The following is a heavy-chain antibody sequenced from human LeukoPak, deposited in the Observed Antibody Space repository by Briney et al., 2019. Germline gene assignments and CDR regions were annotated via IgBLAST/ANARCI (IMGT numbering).Heavy chain of an antibody. D-gene: IGHD3-10*01. CDR2: IYYSGST. CDR3: ARDPNGSGSYYNDDAFDI. Sequence: PSETLSLTCTVSGGSISSYYWSWIRQPPGKGLEWIGYIYYSGSTNYNPSLKSRVTISVDTSKNQFSLKLSSVTAADTAVYYCARDPNGSGSYYNDDAFDIWGQGTMVTVSS. J-gene: IGHJ3*02. V-gene: IGHV4-59*01. CDR1: GGSISSYY.